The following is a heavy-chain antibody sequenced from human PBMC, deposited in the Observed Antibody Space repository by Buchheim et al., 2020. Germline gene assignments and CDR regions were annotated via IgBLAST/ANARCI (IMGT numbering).Heavy chain of an antibody. J-gene: IGHJ4*02. CDR3: AKNRIVGGTRGPDY. D-gene: IGHD1-26*01. CDR2: ISYDGSDI. Sequence: QVQLVESGGGVVQPGRSLRLSCAASGFTFSSYGMHWVRQAPGKGLEWVAIISYDGSDIYYADFMKGRFPISRDNSKNTLYLQMNSRRAEDTAVYYCAKNRIVGGTRGPDYWGQGTL. V-gene: IGHV3-30*18. CDR1: GFTFSSYG.